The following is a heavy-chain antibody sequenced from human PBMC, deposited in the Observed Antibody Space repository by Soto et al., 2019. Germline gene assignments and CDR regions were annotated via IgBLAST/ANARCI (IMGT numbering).Heavy chain of an antibody. CDR1: GGSISSSSYY. CDR3: ARSADDFWSGYYHYYGMDV. CDR2: IYYSGST. D-gene: IGHD3-3*01. J-gene: IGHJ6*02. V-gene: IGHV4-39*01. Sequence: SDTLSLTCTVSGGSISSSSYYWGWIRQPPGKGLEWIGSIYYSGSTYYNPSLKSRVTISVDTSKNQFSLKLSSVTAADTAVYYCARSADDFWSGYYHYYGMDVWGQGTTVT.